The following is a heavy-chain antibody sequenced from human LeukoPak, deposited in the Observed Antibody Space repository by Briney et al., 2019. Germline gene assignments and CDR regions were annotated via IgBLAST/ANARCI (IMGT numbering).Heavy chain of an antibody. J-gene: IGHJ4*02. CDR2: INPSGGST. CDR3: ARAYVPLTFVTDC. Sequence: ASVKVSCKASGYTFTSYYMHWVRQAPGQGLEWMGIINPSGGSTSYAQKFQGRATMTRDTSTSTVYMELSSLRSEDTAVYYCARAYVPLTFVTDCWGQGTLVTVSS. CDR1: GYTFTSYY. D-gene: IGHD2/OR15-2a*01. V-gene: IGHV1-46*01.